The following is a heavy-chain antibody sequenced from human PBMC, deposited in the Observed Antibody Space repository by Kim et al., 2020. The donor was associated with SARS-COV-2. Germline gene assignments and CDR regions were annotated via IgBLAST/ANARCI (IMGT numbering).Heavy chain of an antibody. V-gene: IGHV4-38-2*02. CDR2: IYHSGST. D-gene: IGHD3-10*01. CDR3: ARIVRFGVCYFDY. J-gene: IGHJ4*03. CDR1: GYSISSGYY. Sequence: SETLSLTCTVSGYSISSGYYWGWIRQPPGKGLEWIGSIYHSGSTYYNPSLKSRVTISVDTSKNQFSLKLSSVTAADTAVYYCARIVRFGVCYFDYWGQGTLVSVSS.